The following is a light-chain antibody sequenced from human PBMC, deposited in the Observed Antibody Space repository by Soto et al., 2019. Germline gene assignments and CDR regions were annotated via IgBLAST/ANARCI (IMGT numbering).Light chain of an antibody. CDR2: GAS. V-gene: IGKV3-15*01. CDR1: QSVSSSY. J-gene: IGKJ1*01. Sequence: EIVLTQSQGTLSFSSGERATLSFRASQSVSSSYLAWYQQKPGQAPRLLIYGASTRATGIPARFSGSGSGTGFTLTISSLQSEDFAVYYCQQYNNWPWTFGQGTMVDIK. CDR3: QQYNNWPWT.